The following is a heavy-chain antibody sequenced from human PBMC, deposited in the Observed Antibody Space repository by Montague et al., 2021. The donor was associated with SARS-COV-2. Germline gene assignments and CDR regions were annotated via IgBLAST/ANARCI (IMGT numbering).Heavy chain of an antibody. J-gene: IGHJ4*02. CDR1: VGSFHIFS. D-gene: IGHD5-24*01. V-gene: IGHV4-34*01. Sequence: SETLSLTCAVYVGSFHIFSWGWIRQSPVKGLECILEVDPSGTTKYNPSLKSRVTISVDTSKNQFSLNLTSVTAADTAIYYCARGTRAVQITPGFRYWGQGTQVAVSS. CDR3: ARGTRAVQITPGFRY. CDR2: VDPSGTT.